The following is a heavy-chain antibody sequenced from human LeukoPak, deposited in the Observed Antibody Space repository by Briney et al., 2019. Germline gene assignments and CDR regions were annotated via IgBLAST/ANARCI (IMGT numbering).Heavy chain of an antibody. CDR3: AKVRLGAYCGGDCYYDAFDI. V-gene: IGHV3-53*05. D-gene: IGHD2-21*01. J-gene: IGHJ3*02. CDR1: GLTVSSNY. CDR2: TDSGGST. Sequence: GGSLRLSCAAAGLTVSSNYMITVGQSAAKGLEPVSATDSGGSTYYADSVKGRFTISRDNSKNTLYLQMNSLRAEDTAVYYCAKVRLGAYCGGDCYYDAFDIWGQGTMVTVSS.